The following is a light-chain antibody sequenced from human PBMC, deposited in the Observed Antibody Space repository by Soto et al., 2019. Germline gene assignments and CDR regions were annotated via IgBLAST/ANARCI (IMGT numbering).Light chain of an antibody. V-gene: IGKV3-20*01. Sequence: EIVLTQSPASLSLSPGERASLSCRASESTKLAWYQHKPGQPPRLLIYGASSRATGIPDRFSGSGSGAGFTLTISSLEPEDFAVYYCQHYDRSPPVTFGQGTRLEIK. CDR3: QHYDRSPPVT. CDR2: GAS. CDR1: ESTK. J-gene: IGKJ5*01.